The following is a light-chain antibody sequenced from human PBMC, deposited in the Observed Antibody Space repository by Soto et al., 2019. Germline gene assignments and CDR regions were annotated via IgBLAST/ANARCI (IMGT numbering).Light chain of an antibody. CDR2: AAS. V-gene: IGKV1-27*01. CDR3: QQYNIAPRT. J-gene: IGKJ1*01. CDR1: QGISNY. Sequence: DIQMTQSPSSLSASVGDRVTITCRASQGISNYLAWYQQKPGKVPKLLIYAASTLQSGVPSRFSGSGSGTDFTLTISSLQPEDGATYYCQQYNIAPRTFGQGTKVEIK.